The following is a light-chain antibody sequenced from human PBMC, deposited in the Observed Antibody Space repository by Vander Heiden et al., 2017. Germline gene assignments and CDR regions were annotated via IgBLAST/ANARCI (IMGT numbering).Light chain of an antibody. V-gene: IGLV2-23*03. J-gene: IGLJ2*01. CDR2: ECS. CDR3: CSYAGSRTFVL. Sequence: QSALTQLSPVSGSPGQSITISCTGTSSDIGSYDLVSWYQQHPGKAPKLMIYECSKRPSGVSDRFSGSKSGNTASLTISGLLAEDEADYYCCSYAGSRTFVLFGGGTKLTVL. CDR1: SSDIGSYDL.